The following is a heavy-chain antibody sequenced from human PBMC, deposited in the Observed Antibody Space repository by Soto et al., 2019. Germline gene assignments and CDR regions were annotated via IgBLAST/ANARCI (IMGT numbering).Heavy chain of an antibody. CDR3: AKASPLYYYDSSGFLFDY. D-gene: IGHD3-22*01. Sequence: GGSLRLSCAASGFTFNTYGMHGVRQAPGKGLEWVAVISYDGSEKYYVDSVKGRFTISKDNSKNTLYLQMNSLRAEDTAVYYCAKASPLYYYDSSGFLFDYWGQGTLVTVSS. V-gene: IGHV3-30*18. CDR1: GFTFNTYG. J-gene: IGHJ4*02. CDR2: ISYDGSEK.